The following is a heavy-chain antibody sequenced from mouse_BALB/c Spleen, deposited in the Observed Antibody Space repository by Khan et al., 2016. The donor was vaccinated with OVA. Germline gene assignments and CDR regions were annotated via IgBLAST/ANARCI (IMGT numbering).Heavy chain of an antibody. CDR1: GYSITSDYA. D-gene: IGHD1-1*01. V-gene: IGHV3-2*02. Sequence: EVKLEVSGPGLVKPSQSLSLTCTVTGYSITSDYAWNWIRQFPGNKLEWMGYISYSGNTKYNPSLKSRISITRDTSKNQFFLQLNSVTTEDTATYYCARIYGGDFDYWGQGTTLTVPS. CDR2: ISYSGNT. J-gene: IGHJ2*01. CDR3: ARIYGGDFDY.